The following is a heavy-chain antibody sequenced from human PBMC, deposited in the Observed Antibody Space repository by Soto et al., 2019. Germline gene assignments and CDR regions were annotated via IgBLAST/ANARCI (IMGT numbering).Heavy chain of an antibody. CDR1: GDSFSSSTYY. CDR3: ARGYSTVWYFLDY. CDR2: IYYSGDT. V-gene: IGHV4-39*01. D-gene: IGHD6-19*01. Sequence: HLQLQESGPGLLKPSETLSLTCTVSGDSFSSSTYYWAWIRQPPGKGLEWIGDIYYSGDTYYNPSLTSRVTLSVDTSKNQFSLRLNSVTATDTAVYYCARGYSTVWYFLDYWGQGTLVTVSS. J-gene: IGHJ4*02.